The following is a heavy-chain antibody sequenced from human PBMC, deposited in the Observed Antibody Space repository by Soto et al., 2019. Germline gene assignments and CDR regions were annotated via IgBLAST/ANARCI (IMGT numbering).Heavy chain of an antibody. J-gene: IGHJ5*02. CDR3: ARDVTGMWWFDP. V-gene: IGHV4-31*03. D-gene: IGHD3-10*01. Sequence: QVQLQESGSGLVKPSQTLSLTCTVSGGSISSGGYYWSWIRQHPGKGLEWIGYIYYSGSTYYNPSLKSRVTISVDTSKNQFSLKLSSVTAADTAVYYCARDVTGMWWFDPWGQGTLVTVSS. CDR1: GGSISSGGYY. CDR2: IYYSGST.